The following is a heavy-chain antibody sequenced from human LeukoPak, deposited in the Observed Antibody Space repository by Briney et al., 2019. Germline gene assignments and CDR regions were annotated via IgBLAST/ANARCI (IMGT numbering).Heavy chain of an antibody. Sequence: GASVKVSCKASGYTFTKYGIIWARLAPGQGLEWMGWISAYNGNTYYAQSLQGRVTMTTDTSTSTVYMEMRSLTSDDTAVYYCARDLDQYNGRFGGFGHDFWGQGTLVTVSS. CDR3: ARDLDQYNGRFGGFGHDF. CDR2: ISAYNGNT. D-gene: IGHD3-10*01. J-gene: IGHJ4*02. V-gene: IGHV1-18*01. CDR1: GYTFTKYG.